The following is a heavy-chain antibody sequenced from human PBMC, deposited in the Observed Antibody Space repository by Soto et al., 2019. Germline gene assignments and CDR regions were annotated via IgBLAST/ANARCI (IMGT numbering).Heavy chain of an antibody. CDR3: ATTPGSSAGDLNDF. Sequence: QVQLVQSGAEVTKPGASVKISCKASGYIFTSCAMHWVRQAPGHRLEWMGWIRADNDNTIYSQKFKGRVTITSATSASTACLELGSLRSEETAVYYWATTPGSSAGDLNDFWGQGTLVTVSS. V-gene: IGHV1-3*01. J-gene: IGHJ4*02. CDR2: IRADNDNT. CDR1: GYIFTSCA. D-gene: IGHD6-19*01.